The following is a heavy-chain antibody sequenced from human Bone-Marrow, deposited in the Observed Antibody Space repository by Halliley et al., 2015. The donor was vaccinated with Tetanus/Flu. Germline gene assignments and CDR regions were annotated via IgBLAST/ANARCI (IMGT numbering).Heavy chain of an antibody. V-gene: IGHV3-9*01. J-gene: IGHJ4*02. CDR3: ARANNPQLGIAVELAY. CDR2: ISWNSRTI. CDR1: GFTFDDYA. Sequence: CAASGFTFDDYAIHWVRQAPGKGLEWVSGISWNSRTIDYADPVKGRFTLSRDNAKKALYLQMNSLRTDDTAIYYCARANNPQLGIAVELAYWCQGTPVTVST. D-gene: IGHD6-13*01.